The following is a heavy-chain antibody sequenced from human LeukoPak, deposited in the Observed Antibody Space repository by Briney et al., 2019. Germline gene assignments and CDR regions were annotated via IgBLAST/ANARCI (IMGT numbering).Heavy chain of an antibody. D-gene: IGHD3-3*01. CDR3: ARVSGLNYDFWSGYAAYFDY. CDR2: IHYSGST. V-gene: IGHV4-59*12. J-gene: IGHJ4*02. CDR1: GGSISRYY. Sequence: SETLSLTCTVSGGSISRYYWNWIRQTPGERLEWIGWIHYSGSTFYNPSLESRVTMSVDTSKNQFSLKLSSVTAADTAVYYCARVSGLNYDFWSGYAAYFDYWGQGTLVTVSS.